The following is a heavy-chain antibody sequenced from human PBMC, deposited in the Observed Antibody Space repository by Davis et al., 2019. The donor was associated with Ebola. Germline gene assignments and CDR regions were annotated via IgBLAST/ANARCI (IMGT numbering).Heavy chain of an antibody. J-gene: IGHJ4*02. CDR3: AREGISSGRAGSFDY. Sequence: SAASRFSFSASIIHWVRQAPGMGLEWVALISFDGYGKQYGDAMKGRFTISRDDSKNTVGLQMDSLRADDTAVYYCAREGISSGRAGSFDYWGQGTLVTVSS. D-gene: IGHD6-19*01. CDR2: ISFDGYGK. V-gene: IGHV3-30-3*01. CDR1: RFSFSASI.